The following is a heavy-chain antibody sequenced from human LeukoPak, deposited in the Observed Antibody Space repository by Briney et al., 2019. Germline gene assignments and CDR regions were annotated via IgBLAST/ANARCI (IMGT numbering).Heavy chain of an antibody. V-gene: IGHV3-30-3*01. CDR2: ISYDGSNK. CDR3: ARDKITMVRGVIYY. CDR1: GFTFSSHA. Sequence: GGSLRLSCAASGFTFSSHAMHWVRQAPGKGLEWVAVISYDGSNKYYADSVKGRFTISRDNSKNTLYLQMNSLRAEDTAVYYCARDKITMVRGVIYYWGQGTLVTVSS. J-gene: IGHJ4*02. D-gene: IGHD3-10*01.